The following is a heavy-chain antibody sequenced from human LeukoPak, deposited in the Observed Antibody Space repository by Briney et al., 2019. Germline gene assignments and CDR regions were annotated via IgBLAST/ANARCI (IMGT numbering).Heavy chain of an antibody. Sequence: GGSLRLSCVASGFTFSSHGMNWVRQAPGKGLVWVSRINGDGSSTSYADSVKGRFTISRDNAKNTLYLQMTSLRAEDTAVYYCARGDSSGYFGVVDYWGQGTLVTVSS. CDR3: ARGDSSGYFGVVDY. D-gene: IGHD3-22*01. V-gene: IGHV3-74*01. CDR2: INGDGSST. CDR1: GFTFSSHG. J-gene: IGHJ4*02.